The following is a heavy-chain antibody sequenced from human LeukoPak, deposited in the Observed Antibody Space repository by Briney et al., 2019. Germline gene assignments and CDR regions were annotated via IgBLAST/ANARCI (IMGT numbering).Heavy chain of an antibody. CDR3: AREALVVVRPFDY. V-gene: IGHV4-39*07. J-gene: IGHJ4*02. D-gene: IGHD3-22*01. CDR2: IYYSGST. CDR1: GGSISSSSYY. Sequence: SETLSLTCTVSGGSISSSSYYWGWIRQPPGKGLEWIGSIYYSGSTYYNPSLKSRVTISVDTSKNQFSLKLSSVTAADTAVYYCAREALVVVRPFDYWGQGTLVTVSS.